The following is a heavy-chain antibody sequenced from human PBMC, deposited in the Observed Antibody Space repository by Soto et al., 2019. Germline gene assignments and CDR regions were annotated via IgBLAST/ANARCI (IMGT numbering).Heavy chain of an antibody. CDR2: FDPEDGET. CDR1: GYTLTELS. D-gene: IGHD3-22*01. V-gene: IGHV1-24*01. J-gene: IGHJ4*02. Sequence: QVQLVQSGAEVKKPGASVKVSCKVSGYTLTELSMHWVRQAPGKGLEWMGGFDPEDGETIYAQKFQGRVTMTEDTSXXTXYXELSSLRSEDTAVYYWATVLPASYYSDSSGYPYFDYWGQGTLVTVSS. CDR3: ATVLPASYYSDSSGYPYFDY.